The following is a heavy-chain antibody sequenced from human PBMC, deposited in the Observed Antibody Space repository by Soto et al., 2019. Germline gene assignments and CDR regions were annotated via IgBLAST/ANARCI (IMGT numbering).Heavy chain of an antibody. CDR3: ARHDSSGYYSNGYFDY. D-gene: IGHD3-22*01. CDR2: IYYSGST. J-gene: IGHJ4*02. V-gene: IGHV4-39*01. CDR1: GGSISSSSYY. Sequence: QLQLQESGPGLVKPSETLSLTCTVSGGSISSSSYYWGWIRQPPGKGLEWIGSIYYSGSTYYKPSLTSLFSISLDTSKSKCALKLSFVTDAYTAVYYCARHDSSGYYSNGYFDYWGQGTLVTVSS.